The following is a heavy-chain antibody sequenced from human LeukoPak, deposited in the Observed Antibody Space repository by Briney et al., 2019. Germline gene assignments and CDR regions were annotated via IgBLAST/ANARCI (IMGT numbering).Heavy chain of an antibody. D-gene: IGHD3-22*01. J-gene: IGHJ4*02. CDR1: GGSFSGYY. Sequence: SETLSLICAVSGGSFSGYYWSWIRQPPGKGLEWIGEINHSGSTNYNPSLKSRVTISVDTSKNQFSLKLSSVTAADTAVYYCARGKGKYYYDSSGYLGYWGQGTLVTVSS. V-gene: IGHV4-34*01. CDR3: ARGKGKYYYDSSGYLGY. CDR2: INHSGST.